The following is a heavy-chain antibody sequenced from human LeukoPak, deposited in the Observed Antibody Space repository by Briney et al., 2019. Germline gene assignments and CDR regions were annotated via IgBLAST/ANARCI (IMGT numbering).Heavy chain of an antibody. Sequence: SETLPLTCTVSGGSISSYFWSWIRQPPGKGLEWIGYIYYSGSTNYNPSVKSRVTISVDTSKNQFSLKLSSVTAADTAVYYCARHARSGSSYYQYFDYWGQGTLVTVSS. CDR1: GGSISSYF. V-gene: IGHV4-59*08. D-gene: IGHD3-22*01. CDR3: ARHARSGSSYYQYFDY. J-gene: IGHJ4*02. CDR2: IYYSGST.